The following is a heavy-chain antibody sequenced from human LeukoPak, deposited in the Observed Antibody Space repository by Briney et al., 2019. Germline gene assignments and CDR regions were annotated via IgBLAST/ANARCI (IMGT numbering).Heavy chain of an antibody. CDR3: ARLGSCSGGSCQSLDY. CDR2: ISSSTNTI. CDR1: GFTFSTYE. J-gene: IGHJ4*02. Sequence: PGGSPRLSCAASGFTFSTYEMNWVRQAPGMGLEWVSYISSSTNTIYLADSVKGRFTISRDNARNSLYLHMVNLRAEDTAVYYCARLGSCSGGSCQSLDYWGRGVLVTVSS. D-gene: IGHD2-15*01. V-gene: IGHV3-48*03.